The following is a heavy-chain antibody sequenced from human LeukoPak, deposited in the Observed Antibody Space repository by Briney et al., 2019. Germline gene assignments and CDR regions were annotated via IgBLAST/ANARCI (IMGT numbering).Heavy chain of an antibody. J-gene: IGHJ4*02. CDR2: IPPTTSYI. D-gene: IGHD3-22*01. V-gene: IGHV3-21*01. CDR3: ARLRRTSDSSGYYYYYDY. CDR1: GLGFSSFS. Sequence: GGFLRLSCAASGLGFSSFSFNWIRQAPGKGLEWVSSIPPTTSYIYYSDSVRGRFTISRENAKNSLYLQMNSLRAEDTAVYYCARLRRTSDSSGYYYYYDYWGQGTLVTVSS.